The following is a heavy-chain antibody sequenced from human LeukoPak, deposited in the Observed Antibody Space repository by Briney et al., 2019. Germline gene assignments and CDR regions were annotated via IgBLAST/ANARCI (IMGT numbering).Heavy chain of an antibody. CDR2: IYTSGST. J-gene: IGHJ3*02. CDR3: ARDFYSGSYYDAFDI. D-gene: IGHD1-26*01. CDR1: GGSISSYY. Sequence: PSETLSLTCTVSGGSISSYYWSWIRQPAGKGLEWIGRIYTSGSTNYNPSLKSRVTMSVDTSKNQFSLKLSSVTAADTAVYYCARDFYSGSYYDAFDIWGQGTMVTVSS. V-gene: IGHV4-4*07.